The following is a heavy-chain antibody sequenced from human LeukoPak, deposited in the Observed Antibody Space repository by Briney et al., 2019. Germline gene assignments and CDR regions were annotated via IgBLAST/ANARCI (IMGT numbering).Heavy chain of an antibody. V-gene: IGHV4-61*02. CDR2: IYTSGST. Sequence: SQTLSPTCTVSGGSISSGSYYWSWIRQPAGKGLEWIGRIYTSGSTNYHPSLKSRVTISVDTSKNRFSLKLSSVTAADTAVYYCAREKGYYYDSSGYHPIDYWGQGTLVTVSS. CDR3: AREKGYYYDSSGYHPIDY. CDR1: GGSISSGSYY. D-gene: IGHD3-22*01. J-gene: IGHJ4*02.